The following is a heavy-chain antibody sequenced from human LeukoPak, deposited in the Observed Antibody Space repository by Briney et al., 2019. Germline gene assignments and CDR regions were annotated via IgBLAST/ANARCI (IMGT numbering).Heavy chain of an antibody. CDR1: GGSISSYY. Sequence: SETLSLTCTVSGGSISSYYWSWLRQPPGKGLEWIGYIYYSGSTNYNPSLKSRVTISVDTSKNQFSLKLSSVTAADTAVYYCARERLGEGAFGIWGQGTMVTVSS. CDR2: IYYSGST. V-gene: IGHV4-59*01. D-gene: IGHD3-10*01. CDR3: ARERLGEGAFGI. J-gene: IGHJ3*02.